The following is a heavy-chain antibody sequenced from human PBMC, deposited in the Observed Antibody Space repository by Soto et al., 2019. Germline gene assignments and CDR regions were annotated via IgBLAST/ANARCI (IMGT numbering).Heavy chain of an antibody. CDR1: GFTFRSHA. V-gene: IGHV3-23*01. J-gene: IGHJ4*02. D-gene: IGHD6-19*01. CDR2: ISDSGDST. CDR3: AKEPLLSGWYYFDY. Sequence: EVQLLESGGGLVQPGGSLRLSCAASGFTFRSHAMTWVLQAPGKGLEWVSAISDSGDSTYYADSVKGRFTISRDNSKNTLNLQMNSLTAEDTAVYYCAKEPLLSGWYYFDYWGQGTLVTVSS.